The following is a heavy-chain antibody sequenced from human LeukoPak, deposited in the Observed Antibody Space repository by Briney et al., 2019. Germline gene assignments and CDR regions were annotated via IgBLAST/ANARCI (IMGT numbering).Heavy chain of an antibody. Sequence: GASVKVSCKASGYTFTTYPMHWVRQAPGQRLEWMGWINTDNGNTKYSQKFQGRVTTSSDTSATTAYMELNSLRSEDTAVYYCARDDAGLLVHWGQGTLVTVSS. CDR3: ARDDAGLLVH. D-gene: IGHD6-13*01. J-gene: IGHJ4*02. V-gene: IGHV1-3*04. CDR1: GYTFTTYP. CDR2: INTDNGNT.